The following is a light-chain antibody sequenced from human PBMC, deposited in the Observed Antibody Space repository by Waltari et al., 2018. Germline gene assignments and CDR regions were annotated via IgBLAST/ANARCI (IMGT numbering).Light chain of an antibody. J-gene: IGLJ2*01. CDR1: STDIGSYNF. CDR3: SSYTSTSTLV. CDR2: DVS. Sequence: QSALTQPASVSGSPGQSITISCTGSSTDIGSYNFVSWYQQHPGKAPKFMIYDVSNRPSGVSNRFPGSKSGNTASLTISGLQAEDEADYYCSSYTSTSTLVFGGGTKLTVL. V-gene: IGLV2-14*01.